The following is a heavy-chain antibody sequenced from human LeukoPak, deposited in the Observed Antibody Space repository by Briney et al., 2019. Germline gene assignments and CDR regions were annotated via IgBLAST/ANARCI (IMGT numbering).Heavy chain of an antibody. Sequence: TASETLSLTCTVSGGSISSYYWSWIRQPPGKGLEWIGYIYYSGSTNYNPSLKSRVTISVDTSKNQSSLKLSSVTAADTAVYYCARGRLYYDSSGYYGARYYYYMDVWGKGTTVTVSS. J-gene: IGHJ6*03. CDR2: IYYSGST. D-gene: IGHD3-22*01. CDR1: GGSISSYY. CDR3: ARGRLYYDSSGYYGARYYYYMDV. V-gene: IGHV4-59*12.